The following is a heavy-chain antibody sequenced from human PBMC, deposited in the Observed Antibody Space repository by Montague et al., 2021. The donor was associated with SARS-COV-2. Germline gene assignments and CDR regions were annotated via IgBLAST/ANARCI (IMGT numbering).Heavy chain of an antibody. V-gene: IGHV4-4*07. CDR1: GDSITNHY. CDR2: MYFTGKT. Sequence: SETLSLTCSVSGDSITNHYWSWIRQPAGKGLEWIGRMYFTGKTNFSPFFSSRLTMSADTSKNQFSLKLTSVTAADTAIYCCARDRFDFGAGRQGTIDFWGQGTLVTVSS. J-gene: IGHJ4*02. CDR3: ARDRFDFGAGRQGTIDF. D-gene: IGHD3-10*01.